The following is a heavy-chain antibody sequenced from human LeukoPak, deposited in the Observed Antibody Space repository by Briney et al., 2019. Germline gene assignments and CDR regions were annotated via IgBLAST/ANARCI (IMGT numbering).Heavy chain of an antibody. CDR1: GFIFHNYA. Sequence: GGSLRLSCEASGFIFHNYAMAWVRQAPGKGLEYVSSIGASGDHIYYGGSVKGRFTIFRDNSKNTLFLQMNSLRAEDTALYYCATQSPDYSIGPSYGSFNIWGQGTKVTVSS. CDR3: ATQSPDYSIGPSYGSFNI. D-gene: IGHD3-10*01. V-gene: IGHV3-23*01. J-gene: IGHJ3*02. CDR2: IGASGDHI.